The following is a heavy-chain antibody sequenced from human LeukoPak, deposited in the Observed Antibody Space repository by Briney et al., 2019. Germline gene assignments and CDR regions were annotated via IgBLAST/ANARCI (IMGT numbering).Heavy chain of an antibody. CDR2: IKEDGSEK. CDR3: AREYYYDSSGYGSFGY. J-gene: IGHJ4*02. V-gene: IGHV3-7*01. CDR1: GFTFSDYW. D-gene: IGHD3-22*01. Sequence: PGGSLRLSCAASGFTFSDYWMSWVRQAPGKGLEWVANIKEDGSEKYYVESVKGRFTISRDNAKNSLYLQMNSPRAEDTAVYYCAREYYYDSSGYGSFGYWGQGTLVTVSS.